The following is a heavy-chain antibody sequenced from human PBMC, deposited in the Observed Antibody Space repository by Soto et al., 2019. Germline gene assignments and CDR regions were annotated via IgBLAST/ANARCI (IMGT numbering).Heavy chain of an antibody. CDR1: GYNFATDW. Sequence: GESLKISCKGSGYNFATDWIGWVRQMPGKGLEWMGIIYPADSDTRYSPSSQGQVTISADKSISTAYLQWSSLKASDTAMYFCARYWHSYSLNYYRGMDVWGQGTTVTVSS. D-gene: IGHD5-18*01. CDR3: ARYWHSYSLNYYRGMDV. J-gene: IGHJ6*02. V-gene: IGHV5-51*01. CDR2: IYPADSDT.